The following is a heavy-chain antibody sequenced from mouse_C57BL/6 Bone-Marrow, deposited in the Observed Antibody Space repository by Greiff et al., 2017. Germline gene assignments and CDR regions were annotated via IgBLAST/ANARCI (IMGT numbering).Heavy chain of an antibody. J-gene: IGHJ4*01. V-gene: IGHV1-82*01. CDR1: GYAFSSSW. CDR3: ARFDYYGSRGDAMDY. CDR2: IYPGDGDT. Sequence: VQLQQSGPELVKPGASVKISCKASGYAFSSSWMNWVKQRPGKGLEWIGRIYPGDGDTKYNGKFKGKDTLTADKSSSTAYMQLSSLTSEDSAVYFCARFDYYGSRGDAMDYWGQGTSVTVSS. D-gene: IGHD1-1*01.